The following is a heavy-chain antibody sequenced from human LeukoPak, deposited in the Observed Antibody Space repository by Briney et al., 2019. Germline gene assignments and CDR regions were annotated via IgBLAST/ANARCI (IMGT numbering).Heavy chain of an antibody. D-gene: IGHD3-10*01. CDR2: IIPILGIA. J-gene: IGHJ4*02. Sequence: SVKVSCKASGGTFSSYAIIWVRQAPGQGLEWMGRIIPILGIANYAQKFQGRVTITADKSTSTAYMELSSLRSEDTAVYYCARDRVTQAYFDYWGQGTLVTVSS. CDR3: ARDRVTQAYFDY. V-gene: IGHV1-69*04. CDR1: GGTFSSYA.